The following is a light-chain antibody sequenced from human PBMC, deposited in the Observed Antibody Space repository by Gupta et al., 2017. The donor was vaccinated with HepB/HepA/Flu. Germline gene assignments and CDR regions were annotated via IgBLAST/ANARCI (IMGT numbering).Light chain of an antibody. V-gene: IGLV3-25*03. Sequence: SYELTQPPSVSVSPGQTARITCSGDALPKQYAYWYQQKPGQAPVLVIYKDSERPSGIPERFSVSSSGTTVTLTISGVQAEDEADYYCQSADSSAVVFGGGTKLTVL. J-gene: IGLJ2*01. CDR2: KDS. CDR1: ALPKQY. CDR3: QSADSSAVV.